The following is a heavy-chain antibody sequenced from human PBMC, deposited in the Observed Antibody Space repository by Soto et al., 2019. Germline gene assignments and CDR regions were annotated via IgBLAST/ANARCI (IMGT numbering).Heavy chain of an antibody. V-gene: IGHV1-69*06. D-gene: IGHD4-17*01. Sequence: QVLLLQSGSEVKKAGSSVKVSCKASGDAFKSYAIHWVRQAPGQGLEYMGRIIPSYDRTKYAQKFQGRLTLTADMYMSTVYMELSSLRSEDTAVYYCARDPTNDYGDDTFDYWGQGTKVIVSS. J-gene: IGHJ4*02. CDR3: ARDPTNDYGDDTFDY. CDR1: GDAFKSYA. CDR2: IIPSYDRT.